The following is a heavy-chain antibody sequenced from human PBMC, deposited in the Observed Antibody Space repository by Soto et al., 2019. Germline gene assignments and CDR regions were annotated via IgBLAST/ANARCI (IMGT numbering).Heavy chain of an antibody. J-gene: IGHJ6*02. CDR3: AGWYYYGSGRAYYYYGMDV. Sequence: SATLSLTCTVSGGSISSYYWSWIRQPPGEGLEWIGYIYYSGSTNYNPSLKSRVTISVDTSKNQFSLKLSSVTAADTAVYYCAGWYYYGSGRAYYYYGMDVWGQGTTVTVSS. CDR2: IYYSGST. CDR1: GGSISSYY. D-gene: IGHD3-10*01. V-gene: IGHV4-59*01.